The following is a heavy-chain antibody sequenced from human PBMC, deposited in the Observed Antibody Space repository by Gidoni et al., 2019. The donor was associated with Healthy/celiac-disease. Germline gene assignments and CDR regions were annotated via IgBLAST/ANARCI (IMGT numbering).Heavy chain of an antibody. D-gene: IGHD1-26*01. CDR3: ARDSGTTGVGPMDV. Sequence: QVQLVQSGAEVKKPGSSVNVSCKASGGTFSSYAISWVRQAPGQGLEWMGRIIPILGIANYAQKFQGRVTITADKSTSTAYMELSSLRSEDTAVYYCARDSGTTGVGPMDVWGKGTTVTVSS. CDR1: GGTFSSYA. J-gene: IGHJ6*03. CDR2: IIPILGIA. V-gene: IGHV1-69*04.